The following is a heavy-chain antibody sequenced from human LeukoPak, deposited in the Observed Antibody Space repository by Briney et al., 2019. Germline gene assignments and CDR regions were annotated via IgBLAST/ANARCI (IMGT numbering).Heavy chain of an antibody. CDR2: ISYDGSNK. D-gene: IGHD2-21*01. V-gene: IGHV3-30*01. CDR1: GFTFSSYA. CDR3: ARGPLFVDWFDP. Sequence: PGGSLRLSCAAPGFTFSSYAMHWARQAPGKGLEWVAVISYDGSNKYYADSVKGRFTISRDNSKNTLYLQMNSLRAEDTAVYYCARGPLFVDWFDPWGQGTLVTVSS. J-gene: IGHJ5*02.